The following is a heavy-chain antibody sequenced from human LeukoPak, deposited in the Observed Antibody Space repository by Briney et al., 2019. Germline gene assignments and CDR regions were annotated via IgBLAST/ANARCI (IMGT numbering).Heavy chain of an antibody. V-gene: IGHV3-23*01. D-gene: IGHD6-13*01. CDR1: GFTFSSYA. CDR2: ISGSGGST. CDR3: ATSVSAAGYYYGMDV. J-gene: IGHJ6*02. Sequence: PGGSLRLSCAASGFTFSSYAMSWVRQAPGKGLEWVSAISGSGGSTYYADSVKGRFTISRDNSKNTLYLQMNSLRAEDTAVYYCATSVSAAGYYYGMDVWGQGTTVTVSS.